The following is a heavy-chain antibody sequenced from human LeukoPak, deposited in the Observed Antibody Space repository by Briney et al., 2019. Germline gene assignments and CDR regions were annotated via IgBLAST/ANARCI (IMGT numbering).Heavy chain of an antibody. J-gene: IGHJ4*02. D-gene: IGHD5-18*01. CDR3: AREEGNTAIVDY. Sequence: SETLSLTCTVSGGSISSYYWSWIRQPPGEGLEWIGYIYYSGSTNYNPSLKSRVTISVDTSKNQFSLKLSSVTAADTAVYYCAREEGNTAIVDYWGQGTLVTVSS. V-gene: IGHV4-59*12. CDR2: IYYSGST. CDR1: GGSISSYY.